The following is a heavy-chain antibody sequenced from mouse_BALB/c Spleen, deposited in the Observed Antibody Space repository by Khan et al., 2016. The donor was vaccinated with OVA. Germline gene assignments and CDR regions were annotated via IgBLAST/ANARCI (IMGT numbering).Heavy chain of an antibody. CDR3: ARQPYYHYNIMDY. D-gene: IGHD2-10*01. CDR1: GFSLTNYG. V-gene: IGHV2-6-1*01. Sequence: QVQLKQSGPGLVAPSQSLSITCTISGFSLTNYGVHWLRQPPGRGLEWLVVIWSDGSTTYNSALKSRLSISKDNSKSQVFLKMNSLQTYDTAMYYCARQPYYHYNIMDYWGQGTSVTVSS. CDR2: IWSDGST. J-gene: IGHJ4*01.